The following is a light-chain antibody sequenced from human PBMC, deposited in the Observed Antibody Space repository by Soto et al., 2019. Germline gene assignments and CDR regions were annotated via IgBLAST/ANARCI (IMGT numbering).Light chain of an antibody. CDR3: SSYTSSSTYVV. CDR2: DVS. V-gene: IGLV2-14*01. CDR1: SSDVGGYNY. Sequence: QSALTQPASVSGSPGQSITISCTGTSSDVGGYNYVSWYQQHPGKAPKLMIYDVSNRPSGVSNRFSGSKSGNTASLTISGLQAEDEADYYCSSYTSSSTYVVFGGGPQVTVL. J-gene: IGLJ2*01.